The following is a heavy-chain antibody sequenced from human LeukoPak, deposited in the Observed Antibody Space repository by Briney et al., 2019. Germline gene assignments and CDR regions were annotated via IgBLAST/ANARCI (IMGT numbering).Heavy chain of an antibody. CDR2: IKSKTDGGTT. CDR1: GLTFSNAW. J-gene: IGHJ4*02. V-gene: IGHV3-15*01. Sequence: GGSLRLSCAASGLTFSNAWMSWVRQAPGKGLEWVGRIKSKTDGGTTDYAAPVKGRFTISRDDSKNTLYLQMNSLKTEDTAVYYCTTPYSSGRYYFDHWGQGTLVTVSS. CDR3: TTPYSSGRYYFDH. D-gene: IGHD6-19*01.